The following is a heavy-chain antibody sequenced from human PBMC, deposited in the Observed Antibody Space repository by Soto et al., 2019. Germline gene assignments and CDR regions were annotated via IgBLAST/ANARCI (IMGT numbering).Heavy chain of an antibody. CDR2: IYYSGST. J-gene: IGHJ4*02. Sequence: SETLSLTCAVFGGSISSGGYCCSWSGQPPGKGLEWIGYIYYSGSTNYNPSLKSRVTISVDTSKNQFSLKLSSVTAADTAVYYCAREPSYGSGSYAFDYWGQGTLVTVSS. D-gene: IGHD3-10*01. CDR3: AREPSYGSGSYAFDY. V-gene: IGHV4-61*08. CDR1: GGSISSGGYC.